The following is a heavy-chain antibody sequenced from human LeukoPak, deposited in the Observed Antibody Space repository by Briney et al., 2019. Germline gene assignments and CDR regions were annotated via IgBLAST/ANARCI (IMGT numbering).Heavy chain of an antibody. CDR2: ISNDVIST. CDR3: ARAVAGTRNAFDP. J-gene: IGHJ3*01. V-gene: IGHV3-74*01. Sequence: GSLRLSCEASGFTFSTHWMHWVRQVPGKGLVWISRISNDVISTISTSYADSVKGRFTISRDNAKNTLYLQMNSLIAEDTAVYYCARAVAGTRNAFDPWGQGTMVTVSS. D-gene: IGHD6-19*01. CDR1: GFTFSTHW.